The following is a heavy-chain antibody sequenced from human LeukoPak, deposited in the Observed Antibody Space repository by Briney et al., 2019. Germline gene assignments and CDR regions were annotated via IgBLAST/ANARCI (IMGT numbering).Heavy chain of an antibody. CDR1: WFFVSSNN. CDR2: IYSGGNT. CDR3: ARSYSNHLFVMDV. J-gene: IGHJ6*02. D-gene: IGHD4-11*01. V-gene: IGHV3-53*01. Sequence: GGLMIFSCAASWFFVSSNNVWWGQQPGRGVLGWVLIIYSGGNTYYADSVKGRFTISRDNSKNTVFLQMNSVRAEDTAVYYCARSYSNHLFVMDVWGQGTTVTVSS.